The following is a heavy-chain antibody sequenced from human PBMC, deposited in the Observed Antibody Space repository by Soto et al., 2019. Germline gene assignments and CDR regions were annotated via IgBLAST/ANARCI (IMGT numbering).Heavy chain of an antibody. Sequence: PSETLSLTCTVSGGSLSSSNYYWGWIRQPRGKRLWWTGSIYYRGSTYYNPSLKSRVNMSVDTSKSQFSLKLSSVTAADTAVYYCARHRDVGSGSRIDYWGQGTLVTVSS. CDR3: ARHRDVGSGSRIDY. J-gene: IGHJ4*02. CDR1: GGSLSSSNYY. D-gene: IGHD3-3*01. V-gene: IGHV4-39*01. CDR2: IYYRGST.